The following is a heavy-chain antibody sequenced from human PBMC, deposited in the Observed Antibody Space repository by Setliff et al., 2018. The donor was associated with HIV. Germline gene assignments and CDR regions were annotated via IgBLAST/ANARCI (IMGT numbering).Heavy chain of an antibody. CDR1: GVSINSGNYY. J-gene: IGHJ3*02. CDR3: ARGLGFSSFWDDAFDI. D-gene: IGHD6-13*01. CDR2: IYSSGNT. Sequence: SETLSLTCTVSGVSINSGNYYWGWIRQPAGKRLEWIGRIYSSGNTNYNPSLKSRVTISVDTSKNQFSLKLRSVTAADTAMYYCARGLGFSSFWDDAFDIWGQGTMVTVSS. V-gene: IGHV4-61*02.